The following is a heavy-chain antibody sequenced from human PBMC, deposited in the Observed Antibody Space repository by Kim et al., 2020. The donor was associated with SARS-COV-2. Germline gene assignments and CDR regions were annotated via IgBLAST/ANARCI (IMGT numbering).Heavy chain of an antibody. Sequence: ASVKVSCKASGYTFTSYYMHWVRQAPGQGLEWMGIINPSGGSTSYAQKFQGRVTMTRDTSTSTVYMELSSLRSEDTAVYYCARDLSRFVDLWGIVGASPLANGMGVWGQGTTVPVSS. CDR2: INPSGGST. D-gene: IGHD1-26*01. J-gene: IGHJ6*02. CDR1: GYTFTSYY. CDR3: ARDLSRFVDLWGIVGASPLANGMGV. V-gene: IGHV1-46*01.